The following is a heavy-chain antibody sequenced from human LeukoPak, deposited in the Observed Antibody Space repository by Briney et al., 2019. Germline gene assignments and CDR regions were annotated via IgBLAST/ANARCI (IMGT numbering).Heavy chain of an antibody. CDR1: GFALSGTW. CDR3: AGDYDILTGYFRGPSAFDI. D-gene: IGHD3-9*01. Sequence: GGSLRLSCVASGFALSGTWMTWVRQAPGKGLEWVATIKGDGTEKYYVDSVKGRFTISRDNAKNSLYLQMNSLRAEDTAVYYCAGDYDILTGYFRGPSAFDIWGQGTMVTVSS. J-gene: IGHJ3*02. V-gene: IGHV3-7*01. CDR2: IKGDGTEK.